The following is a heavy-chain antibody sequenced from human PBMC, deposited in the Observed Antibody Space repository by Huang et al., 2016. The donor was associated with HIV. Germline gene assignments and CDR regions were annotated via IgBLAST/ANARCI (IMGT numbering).Heavy chain of an antibody. J-gene: IGHJ4*02. V-gene: IGHV4-34*01. Sequence: QVQLHQWGAGLLKPSETLSLTCAVYGGSFSGPNGTWSRPTPGKGLEWIGEINHSGRTNYSPSLKRRVTISLDTSKNQFSLRLRSVTAADTAVYYCARGRGDARGFLGLDFWGQGTLVTVSS. CDR3: ARGRGDARGFLGLDF. CDR2: INHSGRT. CDR1: GGSFSGPN. D-gene: IGHD3-16*01.